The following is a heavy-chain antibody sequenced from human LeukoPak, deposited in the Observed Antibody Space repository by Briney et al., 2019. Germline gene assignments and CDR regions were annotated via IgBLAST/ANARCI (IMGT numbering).Heavy chain of an antibody. J-gene: IGHJ4*02. CDR2: IRSSGDST. Sequence: QTGGSLRLSCAASGFTVSNDYMSWVRQAPGKGLEWVSGIRSSGDSTYYADSVKGRFTISRDNSRNTLYLQMNSLSAEDTAVYYCAKEVRESAWFYFDYWGQGTLATVSS. D-gene: IGHD3-10*01. CDR3: AKEVRESAWFYFDY. CDR1: GFTVSNDY. V-gene: IGHV3-23*01.